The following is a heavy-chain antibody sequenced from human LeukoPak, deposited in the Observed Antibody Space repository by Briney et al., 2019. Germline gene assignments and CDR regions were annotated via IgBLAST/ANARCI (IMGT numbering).Heavy chain of an antibody. J-gene: IGHJ6*02. CDR3: ARGPSYDTVGGYYYYGMDV. Sequence: SETLSLTCTVSGGSISSGDYYWSWIRQPPGKGLEWIGYIYYSGSTYYNPSLKSRVTISVDTSKNQFSLKLSSVTAADTAVYYCARGPSYDTVGGYYYYGMDVWGQGTTVTVSS. V-gene: IGHV4-30-4*01. CDR2: IYYSGST. D-gene: IGHD3-22*01. CDR1: GGSISSGDYY.